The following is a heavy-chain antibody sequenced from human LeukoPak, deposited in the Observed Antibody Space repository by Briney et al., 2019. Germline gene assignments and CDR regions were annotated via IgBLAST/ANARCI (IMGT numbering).Heavy chain of an antibody. Sequence: GGSLRLFCAASGFTFSSYAMSWVRQAPGKGLEWVSAISGSGGSTYYADSVKGRFTISRDNSKNTLYLQMNSLRAEDTAVYYCAKEPYYYGSGHNWFDPWGQGTLVTVSS. CDR3: AKEPYYYGSGHNWFDP. J-gene: IGHJ5*02. CDR2: ISGSGGST. CDR1: GFTFSSYA. D-gene: IGHD3-10*01. V-gene: IGHV3-23*01.